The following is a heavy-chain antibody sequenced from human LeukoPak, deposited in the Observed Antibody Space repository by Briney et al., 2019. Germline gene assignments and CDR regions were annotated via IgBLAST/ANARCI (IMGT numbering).Heavy chain of an antibody. D-gene: IGHD4-17*01. V-gene: IGHV4-59*08. CDR3: ARLSEDYGDYVHY. CDR1: GGSISSYY. CDR2: IYYSGST. Sequence: RASETLSLTCTVSGGSISSYYWSWIRQPPGKGLEWIGYIYYSGSTNYNPSLKGRVTISVKTSKNQFSLKLSSVTAADTAVYYCARLSEDYGDYVHYWGQGTLVTVSS. J-gene: IGHJ4*02.